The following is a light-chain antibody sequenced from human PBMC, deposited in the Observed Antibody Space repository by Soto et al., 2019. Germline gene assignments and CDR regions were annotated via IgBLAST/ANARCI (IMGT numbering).Light chain of an antibody. J-gene: IGKJ5*01. CDR3: QQYNNWPLT. CDR1: QSVGGD. V-gene: IGKV3-15*01. CDR2: GAS. Sequence: EIVMTQSPATLSVSPGARAPLSCRASQSVGGDLAWYQQKPGQPPRLLTYGASARATGIPARFSGGGSGTDFTLTISRLEPEDFAVYYCQQYNNWPLTFGQGTRLEIK.